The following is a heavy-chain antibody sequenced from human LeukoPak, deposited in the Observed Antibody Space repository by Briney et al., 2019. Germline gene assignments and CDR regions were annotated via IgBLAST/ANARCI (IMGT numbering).Heavy chain of an antibody. CDR2: ISYDGSNK. D-gene: IGHD3-22*01. Sequence: PGGSLRLSCAASGFTFSSYAMHWVRQAPGKGLEWVAVISYDGSNKYYADSVKGRFTISRDNSKNTLYLQMNSLRAEDTAVYYCARGVGDSSGYYLESAIDYWGQGTLVTVSS. CDR1: GFTFSSYA. J-gene: IGHJ4*02. V-gene: IGHV3-30*04. CDR3: ARGVGDSSGYYLESAIDY.